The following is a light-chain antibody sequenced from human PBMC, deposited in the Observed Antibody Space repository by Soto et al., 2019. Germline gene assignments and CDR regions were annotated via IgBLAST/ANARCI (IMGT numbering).Light chain of an antibody. CDR2: GAS. CDR3: QQHNNWPPYT. V-gene: IGKV3-15*01. Sequence: EIVMTQSPATLSLSPGERATLSCRASQSVSSNLAWYQQKPGQAPRLLIYGASTRATGIPARFSGSGSGTDFTLTISSLQSEDFAVYYCQQHNNWPPYTFGQGTKVEIK. CDR1: QSVSSN. J-gene: IGKJ2*01.